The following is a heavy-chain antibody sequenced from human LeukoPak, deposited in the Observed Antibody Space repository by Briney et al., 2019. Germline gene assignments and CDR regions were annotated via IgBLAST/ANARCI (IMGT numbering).Heavy chain of an antibody. V-gene: IGHV3-30*18. CDR3: AKDPAIFGVVINSGFDY. J-gene: IGHJ4*02. D-gene: IGHD3-3*01. CDR1: GFTFSSYG. Sequence: TGGSLRLSCAASGFTFSSYGMHWVRQAPGKGLEWVAVISYDGSNKYYADSVKGRFTISRDNSKNTLYLQMNSLRAEDTAVYYCAKDPAIFGVVINSGFDYWGQGTLVTVSS. CDR2: ISYDGSNK.